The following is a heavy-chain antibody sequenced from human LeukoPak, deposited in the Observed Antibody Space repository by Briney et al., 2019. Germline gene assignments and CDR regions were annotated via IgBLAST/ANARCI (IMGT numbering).Heavy chain of an antibody. CDR3: ARGPNYCSSSSCPRDYYYYMDV. V-gene: IGHV4-34*01. D-gene: IGHD2-2*01. CDR1: GGSFSGYY. J-gene: IGHJ6*03. Sequence: PSETLSLTCAVYGGSFSGYYWSWIRQPPGKGLEWIGEINDSGSTNYNPSLKGRVTISVDTSKNQFSLKLSSVTAADTAVYYCARGPNYCSSSSCPRDYYYYMDVWGEGTTVTVSS. CDR2: INDSGST.